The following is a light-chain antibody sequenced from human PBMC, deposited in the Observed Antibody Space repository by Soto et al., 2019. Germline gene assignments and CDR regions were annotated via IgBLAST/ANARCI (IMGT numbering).Light chain of an antibody. Sequence: DMEMTQSPSSLSASVGDRVTITCRASQSISNYLNWYQHKPGKVPKLLIYAASSLQSGVPTRFSGNRFGTDFTLTMNSLQLEDFATYYCQQSYGTPLTFGGGTKIEIK. CDR3: QQSYGTPLT. J-gene: IGKJ4*01. CDR1: QSISNY. CDR2: AAS. V-gene: IGKV1-39*01.